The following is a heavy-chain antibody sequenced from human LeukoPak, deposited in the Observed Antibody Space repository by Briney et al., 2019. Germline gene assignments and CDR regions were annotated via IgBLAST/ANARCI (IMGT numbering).Heavy chain of an antibody. CDR1: GGSISSGGYY. CDR2: IYSSGST. CDR3: ATRRSSGWYNWFAP. V-gene: IGHV4-31*03. J-gene: IGHJ5*02. Sequence: PSQTLSLTCTVSGGSISSGGYYWSWGRQHPGKGLEWLGYIYSSGSTYYNPSLKSRVTISVATSKNQFSLKLSSVTAADTAVYYCATRRSSGWYNWFAPWGQGTLVTVSS. D-gene: IGHD6-19*01.